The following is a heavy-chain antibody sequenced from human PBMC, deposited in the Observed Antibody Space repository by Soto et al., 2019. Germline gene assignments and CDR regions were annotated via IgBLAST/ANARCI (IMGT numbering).Heavy chain of an antibody. CDR3: ARGRHSSSWYRVEAYFFDY. CDR2: VWYDGTNK. V-gene: IGHV3-33*01. Sequence: QVQLVESGGGVVQPGRSLRLSCEASGFTFKSYGMHWVRQAPGKGLEWVAVVWYDGTNKKYADSVKGRFNIYRDNSKNTMYLQMDSLRAEDTGIYYCARGRHSSSWYRVEAYFFDYWGQGSLVTVSS. CDR1: GFTFKSYG. D-gene: IGHD6-13*01. J-gene: IGHJ4*02.